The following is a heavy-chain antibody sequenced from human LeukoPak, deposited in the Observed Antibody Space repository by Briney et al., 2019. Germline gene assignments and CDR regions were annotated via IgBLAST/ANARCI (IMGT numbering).Heavy chain of an antibody. D-gene: IGHD6-19*01. J-gene: IGHJ4*02. CDR1: GFTFSTYA. Sequence: GGSLGLSCAASGFTFSTYAMSWVRQAPGKGLEWVSGIGGSGGSTYYADSAKGRFTISRDNSKNTLYLQMNSLRDEDTAVYYCGRGTRIAVAGTLFDYWGQGTLVTVSS. CDR3: GRGTRIAVAGTLFDY. CDR2: IGGSGGST. V-gene: IGHV3-23*01.